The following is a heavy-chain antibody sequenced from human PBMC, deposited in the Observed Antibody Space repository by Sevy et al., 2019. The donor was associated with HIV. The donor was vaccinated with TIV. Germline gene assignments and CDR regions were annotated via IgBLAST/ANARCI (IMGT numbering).Heavy chain of an antibody. CDR1: GYTFTSYD. J-gene: IGHJ6*02. D-gene: IGHD3-16*02. V-gene: IGHV1-8*01. Sequence: ASVKVSCKASGYTFTSYDINWVRQATGQGLEWMGWMNPNSGNTGYAQKFQGRVTMTRNTSISTAYMELSSLRSEDMAVYYCARKRGVIRYYYGMDVWGQGTTVTVSS. CDR2: MNPNSGNT. CDR3: ARKRGVIRYYYGMDV.